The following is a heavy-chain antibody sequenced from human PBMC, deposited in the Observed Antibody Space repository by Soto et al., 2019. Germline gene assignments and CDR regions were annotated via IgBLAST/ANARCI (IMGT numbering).Heavy chain of an antibody. CDR1: GGSISSGYYY. V-gene: IGHV4-61*01. J-gene: IGHJ6*02. CDR2: IYYSGST. D-gene: IGHD3-10*01. Sequence: SETLSLTCTVSGGSISSGYYYWSWIRQHPGKGLEWIGYIYYSGSTNYNPSLKSRVTISVDTSKNQFSLKLSSVTAADTAVYYCARVRGVTKSKYYYYGMDVWGQGTTVTVSS. CDR3: ARVRGVTKSKYYYYGMDV.